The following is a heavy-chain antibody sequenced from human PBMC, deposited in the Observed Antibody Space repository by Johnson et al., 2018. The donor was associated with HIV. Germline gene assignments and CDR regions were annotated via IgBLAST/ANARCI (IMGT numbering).Heavy chain of an antibody. J-gene: IGHJ3*01. CDR3: ARDGGAYCGGDCFSDAFDL. Sequence: QEQLVESGGGVVQPGRSLRLSCAASGFTFSSYAMHWVRQAPGKGLEWVAVISYDGSNKYYADSVKGRFTISRDNSKNTLYLQMDSLRAEDTALYYCARDGGAYCGGDCFSDAFDLWGQGTMVTVSS. CDR2: ISYDGSNK. CDR1: GFTFSSYA. V-gene: IGHV3-30-3*01. D-gene: IGHD2-21*02.